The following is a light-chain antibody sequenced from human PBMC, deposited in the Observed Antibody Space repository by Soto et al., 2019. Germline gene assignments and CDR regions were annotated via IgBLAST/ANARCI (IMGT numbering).Light chain of an antibody. CDR1: QSLLHSNGYNY. V-gene: IGKV2-28*01. J-gene: IGKJ4*01. CDR3: MQALQTPT. CDR2: LGS. Sequence: EIVMTQSPLSLPVTPGEPASISCRSSQSLLHSNGYNYLDWYLQKPGQSPQLLIYLGSNRASGVPDRFSGSGSGTDFTLKISRVEAEDVGVYYCMQALQTPTFGGGTKVEIK.